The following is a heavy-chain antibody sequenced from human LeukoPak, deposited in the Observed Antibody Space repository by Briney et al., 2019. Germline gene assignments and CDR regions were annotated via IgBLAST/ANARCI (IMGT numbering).Heavy chain of an antibody. D-gene: IGHD3-22*01. CDR1: GGSISSYY. CDR2: IYYSGST. J-gene: IGHJ4*02. Sequence: PSETLSLTCTVSGGSISSYYWSWIRQPPGKGLEWIGYIYYSGSTNYDPSLKSRVTISVDTSKNQFSLKLSSVTAADTAVYYCARVLGGYYYDSSGYYFDYWGQGTLVTVSS. CDR3: ARVLGGYYYDSSGYYFDY. V-gene: IGHV4-59*01.